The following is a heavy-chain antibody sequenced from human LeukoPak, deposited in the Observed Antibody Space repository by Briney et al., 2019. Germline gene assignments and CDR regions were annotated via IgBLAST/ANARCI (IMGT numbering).Heavy chain of an antibody. J-gene: IGHJ4*02. CDR1: GYTFTGYY. CDR2: INPNSGGT. CDR3: ARSSSGYSYGGDFDY. V-gene: IGHV1-2*02. D-gene: IGHD5-18*01. Sequence: ASVKVSCKASGYTFTGYYMHWVRQAPGQGLEWMGWINPNSGGTNYAQKFQGRVTMTRDTSISTAYMELSRLRSDDTAVYYCARSSSGYSYGGDFDYWGQGTLVTVSS.